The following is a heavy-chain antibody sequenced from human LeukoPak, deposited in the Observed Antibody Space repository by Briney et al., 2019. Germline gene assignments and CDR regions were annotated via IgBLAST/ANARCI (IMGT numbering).Heavy chain of an antibody. Sequence: SETLSLTCTVSGGSISSYYWSWIRQPPGKGLEWIGYIYYRGTNNYNPSLKSRVSMSLDTSKNQFSLKLSSVTAADTAVYYCARLGSCSSTSCYASRYKYYFDYWGQGTLVTVSS. CDR1: GGSISSYY. CDR2: IYYRGTN. CDR3: ARLGSCSSTSCYASRYKYYFDY. J-gene: IGHJ4*02. V-gene: IGHV4-59*12. D-gene: IGHD2-2*01.